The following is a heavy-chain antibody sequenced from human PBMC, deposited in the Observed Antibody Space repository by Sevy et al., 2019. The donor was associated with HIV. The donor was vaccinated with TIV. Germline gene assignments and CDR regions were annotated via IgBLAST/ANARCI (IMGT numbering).Heavy chain of an antibody. CDR3: ARGPDYGGYIDY. CDR1: GFTFSIYG. J-gene: IGHJ4*02. V-gene: IGHV3-33*01. Sequence: GESLKISCAASGFTFSIYGMHWVRQAPGKGLEWVAGIWYDGSNKYYGDSVKGRFTISRDNSKNTLYLHMNSLRAEDTAVYDCARGPDYGGYIDYWGQGTLVTVSS. CDR2: IWYDGSNK. D-gene: IGHD4-17*01.